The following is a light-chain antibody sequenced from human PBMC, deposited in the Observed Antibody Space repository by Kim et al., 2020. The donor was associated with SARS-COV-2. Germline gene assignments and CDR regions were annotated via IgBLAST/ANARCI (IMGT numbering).Light chain of an antibody. CDR3: QQYDSLPLT. V-gene: IGKV1-33*01. Sequence: DIQMTQSPSSLSASVGHRVTITCQASHHITNYLNWYQQKPGKAPKLLIYDASNLETGVPSRFSGSGSATDFSITISNLQPEDIATYYCQQYDSLPLTFGGGTKVDIK. J-gene: IGKJ4*01. CDR1: HHITNY. CDR2: DAS.